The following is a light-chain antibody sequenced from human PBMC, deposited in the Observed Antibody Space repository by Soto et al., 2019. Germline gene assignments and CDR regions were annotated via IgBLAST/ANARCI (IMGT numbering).Light chain of an antibody. CDR1: QSIRGY. J-gene: IGKJ1*01. CDR3: QQSYSSPQT. CDR2: TAS. Sequence: DIQMTQSPSSLSASVGDRVTITCRSSQSIRGYLKWYQQKLGRAPKLLIYTASNLQTGVPSRFSGSGSGTDFALTISSLQPEDFATYYCQQSYSSPQTFGQGTKVEIK. V-gene: IGKV1-39*01.